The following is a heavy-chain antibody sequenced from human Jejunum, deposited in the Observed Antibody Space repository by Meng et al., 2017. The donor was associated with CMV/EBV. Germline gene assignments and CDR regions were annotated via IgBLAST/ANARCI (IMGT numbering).Heavy chain of an antibody. CDR3: AREQVVVEPTGYKYFGMDV. J-gene: IGHJ6*02. Sequence: TGYYVHWVRQAPGQGLEWMGWISPRTGGTNSAQKFQGRVTMTRDTSITTAYMELSSLTSDDSSVYFCAREQVVVEPTGYKYFGMDVWGQGATVTVSS. CDR1: TGYY. D-gene: IGHD2-2*01. V-gene: IGHV1-2*02. CDR2: ISPRTGGT.